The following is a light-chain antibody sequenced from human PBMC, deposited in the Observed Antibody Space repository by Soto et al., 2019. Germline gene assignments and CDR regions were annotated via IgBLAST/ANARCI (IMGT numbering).Light chain of an antibody. CDR3: LQDYTFPYT. CDR1: QSISSY. Sequence: IQMTQSPSSLSASVGDRVTITCRASQSISSYLNWYQHKPGKAPKLLIYAASSLQPGVPSRFSGRGSATDFTLTITSLQPEDFATYYCLQDYTFPYTFGQGTKVDIK. J-gene: IGKJ2*01. CDR2: AAS. V-gene: IGKV1-6*01.